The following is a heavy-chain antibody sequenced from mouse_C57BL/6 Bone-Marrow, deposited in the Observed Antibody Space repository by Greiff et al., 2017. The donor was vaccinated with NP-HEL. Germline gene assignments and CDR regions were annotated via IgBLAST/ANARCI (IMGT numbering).Heavy chain of an antibody. CDR3: ARDRNFDY. V-gene: IGHV3-6*01. Sequence: EVQLQQSGPGLVKPSQSLSLTCSVTGYSITSGYYWNWIRQFPGNKLEWMGYISYDGSNNYNPSPKNRISITRDTSKNQFFLKLNSVTTEDTATYYCARDRNFDYWGQGTTLTVSS. CDR2: ISYDGSN. J-gene: IGHJ2*01. CDR1: GYSITSGYY.